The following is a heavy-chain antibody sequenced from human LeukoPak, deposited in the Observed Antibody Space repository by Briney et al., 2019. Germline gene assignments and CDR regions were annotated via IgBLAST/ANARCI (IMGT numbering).Heavy chain of an antibody. CDR2: IYPGDSDT. V-gene: IGHV5-51*01. D-gene: IGHD2-2*01. J-gene: IGHJ5*02. CDR1: GYSFTSYW. CDR3: ARSYCSSASCSNWFDP. Sequence: GESPKISCKGSGYSFTSYWIGWVRQMPGKGLEWMGIIYPGDSDTRYSPSFQGQVTISADKSISTAYLQWSSLKASDTAMYYCARSYCSSASCSNWFDPWGQGTLVTVSS.